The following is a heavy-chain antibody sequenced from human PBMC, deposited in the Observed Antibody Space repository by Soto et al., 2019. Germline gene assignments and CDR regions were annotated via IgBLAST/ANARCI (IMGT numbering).Heavy chain of an antibody. V-gene: IGHV3-73*01. Sequence: GGSLRLSCAASGFTFSDSPMNWVRQASGKGLEWVGRIRSKGSGYATAYAASVRGRFTISRDDSKNTAYLQMNSLKTEDTAVYYCTIGYCSSTSCPAGRHYYYGMDVWGQGTMVTVSS. J-gene: IGHJ6*02. D-gene: IGHD2-2*03. CDR2: IRSKGSGYAT. CDR1: GFTFSDSP. CDR3: TIGYCSSTSCPAGRHYYYGMDV.